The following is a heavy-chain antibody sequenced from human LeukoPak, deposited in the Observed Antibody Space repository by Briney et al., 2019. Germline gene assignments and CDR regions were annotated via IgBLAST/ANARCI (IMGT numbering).Heavy chain of an antibody. Sequence: SQTLSLTCAISGDSVSSNSAAWNWIRQSPSRGLEWLGRTYYRSKWYNDYAVSLKSRITINPDTSKNQFSLQLNSVTPEDTAVYYCARPYTSDYRGAFDIWGQGTMVTVSS. J-gene: IGHJ3*02. D-gene: IGHD6-19*01. V-gene: IGHV6-1*01. CDR1: GDSVSSNSAA. CDR3: ARPYTSDYRGAFDI. CDR2: TYYRSKWYN.